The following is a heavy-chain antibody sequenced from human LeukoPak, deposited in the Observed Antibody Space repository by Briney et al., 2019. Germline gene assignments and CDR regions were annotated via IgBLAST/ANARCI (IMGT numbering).Heavy chain of an antibody. D-gene: IGHD2-15*01. J-gene: IGHJ6*04. CDR3: ARGIVVVVAATQDYYYGMDV. Sequence: SVKVSCKASVGTCSSYAISWVRQAPGQGLEWMGGIIPIFGTANYAQKFQGRVTITADESTSTAYVELSSLRSEDTAVYYCARGIVVVVAATQDYYYGMDVRGKGTTVTVSS. CDR1: VGTCSSYA. CDR2: IIPIFGTA. V-gene: IGHV1-69*13.